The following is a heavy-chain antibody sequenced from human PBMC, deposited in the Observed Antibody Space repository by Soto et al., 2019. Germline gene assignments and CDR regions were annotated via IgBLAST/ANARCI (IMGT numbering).Heavy chain of an antibody. D-gene: IGHD3-22*01. V-gene: IGHV4-59*01. CDR1: GGSITSYY. CDR2: IDYSGST. J-gene: IGHJ4*02. Sequence: TLSLTCTVSGGSITSYYWTWIRQPPGKGLEWIGYIDYSGSTNYSPSLKSRITMSVNTSKNQFSLKLSSVTAADTAVYYCARAGSGYSFDHWGQGALVTVSS. CDR3: ARAGSGYSFDH.